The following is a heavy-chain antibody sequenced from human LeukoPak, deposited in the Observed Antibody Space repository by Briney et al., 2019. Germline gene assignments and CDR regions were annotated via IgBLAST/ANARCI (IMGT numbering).Heavy chain of an antibody. V-gene: IGHV1-69*13. Sequence: SVKVSCKASGGTFSSYAISWVRQTPGQGLEWMGGIIPIFGTANYAQKFQGRVTITADESTSTAYMELSSLRSEDTAVYYCAREGIISTVVTPDAFDIWGQGTMVTVSS. CDR2: IIPIFGTA. CDR3: AREGIISTVVTPDAFDI. D-gene: IGHD4-23*01. J-gene: IGHJ3*02. CDR1: GGTFSSYA.